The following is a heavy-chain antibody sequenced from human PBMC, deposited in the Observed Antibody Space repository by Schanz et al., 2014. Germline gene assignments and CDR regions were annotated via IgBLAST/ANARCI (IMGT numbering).Heavy chain of an antibody. V-gene: IGHV3-74*01. CDR1: GFTFSVYW. CDR2: ISGDGTTT. J-gene: IGHJ4*02. CDR3: ARDDGGGYNQIDY. Sequence: VQLVESGGGVVQPGRSLRLSCAASGFTFSVYWMHWVRQPPGKGLVSVSRISGDGTTTSYADSVKGRFTISRDNSKNTLYLQMNSLRAEDTAVYYCARDDGGGYNQIDYWGQGVLVTVSS. D-gene: IGHD5-12*01.